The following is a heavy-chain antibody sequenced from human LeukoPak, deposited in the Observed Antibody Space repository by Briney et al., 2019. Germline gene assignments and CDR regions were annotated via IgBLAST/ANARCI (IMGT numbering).Heavy chain of an antibody. CDR3: ARGGLYRRQWSSPLDY. CDR2: INHSGST. CDR1: GGSFSGYY. J-gene: IGHJ4*02. V-gene: IGHV4-34*01. D-gene: IGHD3-16*02. Sequence: QSSETLSLTCAVYGGSFSGYYWSWIRQPPGKGLEWIGEINHSGSTNYNPSLKSRVTISVDTSKNQFSLKLSSVTAADTAVYYCARGGLYRRQWSSPLDYWGQGTLVTVSS.